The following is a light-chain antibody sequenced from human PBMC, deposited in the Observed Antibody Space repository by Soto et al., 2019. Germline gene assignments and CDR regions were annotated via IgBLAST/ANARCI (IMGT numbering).Light chain of an antibody. V-gene: IGLV2-14*01. CDR3: CTYTGHNTYV. CDR1: SSDVGGYNY. Sequence: QSALTQPASVSGSPGQSITISCTGTSSDVGGYNYVSWYQQHPDEAPKLMIYDVSNRPSGVSNRFSGSKSGNTASLTISALQAEDETDYYCCTYTGHNTYVFGTGTKLTVL. J-gene: IGLJ1*01. CDR2: DVS.